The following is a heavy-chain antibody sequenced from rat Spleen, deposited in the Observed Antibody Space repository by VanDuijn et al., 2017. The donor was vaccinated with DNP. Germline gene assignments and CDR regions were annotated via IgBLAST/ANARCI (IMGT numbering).Heavy chain of an antibody. CDR2: IIYDGSTT. CDR1: GFIFSDYA. Sequence: EVQLVESGGGLVRPGNSLRLSCAASGFIFSDYAMAWVRQSPKMGLEWVATIIYDGSTTFYRDSVTGRFTISRDFAKSTLYLQMDSLRSEDSATYYCARRDTFYYFDYWGQGVMVTVSS. D-gene: IGHD2-2*01. CDR3: ARRDTFYYFDY. J-gene: IGHJ2*01. V-gene: IGHV5-17*01.